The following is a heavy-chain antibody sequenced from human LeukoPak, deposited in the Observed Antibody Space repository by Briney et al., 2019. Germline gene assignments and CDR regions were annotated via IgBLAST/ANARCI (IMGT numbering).Heavy chain of an antibody. J-gene: IGHJ4*02. CDR2: ISAYNGNT. CDR1: GYTFTSYG. CDR3: ARDTDWGSPVDY. D-gene: IGHD3-9*01. Sequence: ASVKVSCKASGYTFTSYGISWVRQAPGQGLEWMGWISAYNGNTKYAQKLQSRVTMTTDTSTSTAYMELRSLRSDDTAVYYCARDTDWGSPVDYWGQGTLVTVSS. V-gene: IGHV1-18*01.